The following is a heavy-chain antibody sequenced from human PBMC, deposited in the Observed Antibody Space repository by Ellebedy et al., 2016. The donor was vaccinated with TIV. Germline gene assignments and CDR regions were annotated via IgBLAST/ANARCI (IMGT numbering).Heavy chain of an antibody. Sequence: AASVKVSCKASGGTFSTHAFNWVRQAPGQGLEWLGRIIPIRGVENFAHKFQGRFTISAERSTSTAYMELKSLRSEDTAVYYCARDLGFSPPGMSSSSLNTTMVRPPIDYWGQGTLVIVSS. CDR1: GGTFSTHA. CDR2: IIPIRGVE. CDR3: ARDLGFSPPGMSSSSLNTTMVRPPIDY. J-gene: IGHJ4*02. D-gene: IGHD3-10*01. V-gene: IGHV1-69*04.